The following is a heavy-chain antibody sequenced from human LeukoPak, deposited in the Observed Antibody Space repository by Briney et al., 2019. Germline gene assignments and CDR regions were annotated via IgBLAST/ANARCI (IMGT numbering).Heavy chain of an antibody. D-gene: IGHD2-2*02. CDR3: ARDTYCSSTSCYTGYYYYGMDV. V-gene: IGHV3-21*01. CDR2: ISISSSYI. Sequence: PGGSLRLSCAASGFTFSSYSMNWVRQAPGKGLEWVSSISISSSYIYYADSVKGRFTISRDNAKNSLYLQMNSLRAEDTAVYYCARDTYCSSTSCYTGYYYYGMDVWGQGTTVTVSS. J-gene: IGHJ6*02. CDR1: GFTFSSYS.